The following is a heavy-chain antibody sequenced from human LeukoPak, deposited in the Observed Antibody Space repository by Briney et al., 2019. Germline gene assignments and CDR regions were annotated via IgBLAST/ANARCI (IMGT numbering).Heavy chain of an antibody. CDR2: IRYDGSNK. V-gene: IGHV3-30*02. D-gene: IGHD3-22*01. CDR1: GFTFSSYG. Sequence: GGSLRLSCAASGFTFSSYGMHWVRQAPGKGLEWVAFIRYDGSNKYYADSVKGRFTISRDNSKNTLYLQMNSLRAEDTAVYYCAKDLLTMIVVVTFFDYWGQGTLVTVSS. J-gene: IGHJ4*02. CDR3: AKDLLTMIVVVTFFDY.